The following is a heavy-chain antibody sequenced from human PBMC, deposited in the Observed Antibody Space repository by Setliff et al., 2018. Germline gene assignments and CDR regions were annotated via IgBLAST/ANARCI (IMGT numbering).Heavy chain of an antibody. J-gene: IGHJ5*02. Sequence: SETLSLTCAVYGGSFSGYYWSWIRQPPGKGLEWIGEINHSGSTNYNPSLKSRVTISVDTSKNQFSLRLSSVTAADTAVYYCARRSGWPNWFDPWGQGTLVTVSS. CDR1: GGSFSGYY. CDR2: INHSGST. V-gene: IGHV4-34*01. D-gene: IGHD6-19*01. CDR3: ARRSGWPNWFDP.